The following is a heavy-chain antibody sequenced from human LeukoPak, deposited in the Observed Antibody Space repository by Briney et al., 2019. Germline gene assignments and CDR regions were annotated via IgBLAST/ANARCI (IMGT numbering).Heavy chain of an antibody. D-gene: IGHD3-22*01. CDR1: GYTFTSYY. J-gene: IGHJ4*02. V-gene: IGHV1-46*01. Sequence: ASVKVSCEASGYTFTSYYMHWVRQAPGQGLEWMGIINPSGGSTSNAQKFQGRVTMTRDTSTSTVYMELSSLRSEDTAVYYCARDYYDSSATYASLVDYWGQGTLVTVSS. CDR2: INPSGGST. CDR3: ARDYYDSSATYASLVDY.